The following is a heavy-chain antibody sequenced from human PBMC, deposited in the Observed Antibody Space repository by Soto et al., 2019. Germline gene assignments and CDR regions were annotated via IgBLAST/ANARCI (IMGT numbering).Heavy chain of an antibody. V-gene: IGHV1-69*06. Sequence: QEQLVQSGAEVKKPGSSVKVSCKASGGTFSYGISWVRRAPGQGLEWMGGIIPLSGTTKSAQQFQGRVTMTADISTNTAYMELSSLRSGDTAVYYCARQGFSGSYYAYWGQGTLVTFSS. CDR2: IIPLSGTT. J-gene: IGHJ4*02. CDR3: ARQGFSGSYYAY. CDR1: GGTFSYG. D-gene: IGHD1-26*01.